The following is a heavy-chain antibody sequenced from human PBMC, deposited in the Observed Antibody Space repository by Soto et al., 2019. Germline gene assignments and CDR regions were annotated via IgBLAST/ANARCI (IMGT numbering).Heavy chain of an antibody. D-gene: IGHD5-12*01. J-gene: IGHJ4*02. CDR2: IWYDGSNK. CDR3: GSDGGWLFDS. CDR1: GFTFSSYG. V-gene: IGHV3-33*01. Sequence: QVQLVESGGGVVQPGRSLRLSCAASGFTFSSYGMHWVRQAPGKGLEWVAVIWYDGSNKYYADSVKGRFTISRDDSKNTVFLQMNRLRAEDTAEYFCGSDGGWLFDSWGQGTLVTVSS.